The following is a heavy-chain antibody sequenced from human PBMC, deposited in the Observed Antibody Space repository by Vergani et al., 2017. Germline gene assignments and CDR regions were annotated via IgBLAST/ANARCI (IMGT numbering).Heavy chain of an antibody. J-gene: IGHJ5*02. CDR1: GFTFTPYG. CDR2: TWYDGNNK. Sequence: VQLLESGGDLVQPGGSLRLSCAASGFTFTPYGMHWVRQAPGKGLEWVAVTWYDGNNKQYADSVKGRFTISRDNSKSTMYLQMNSLRDEDTGVYYCARDLRLLYNRFDPWGQGTLVTVSS. V-gene: IGHV3-33*01. D-gene: IGHD1-14*01. CDR3: ARDLRLLYNRFDP.